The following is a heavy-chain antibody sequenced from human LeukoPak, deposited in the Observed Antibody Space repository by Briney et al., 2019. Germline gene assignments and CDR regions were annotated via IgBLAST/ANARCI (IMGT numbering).Heavy chain of an antibody. V-gene: IGHV3-48*04. J-gene: IGHJ4*02. Sequence: PGGSLTLSCAASGFSFSIHGMGWVRQVPGKGLEWVSYIDSSASTTYYAGSVQGRFTISRDNAKNSLYLQMRSLRVEDTAFYYCASAHGGSGYDRPFDYWGQGTLVTVSS. D-gene: IGHD5-12*01. CDR2: IDSSASTT. CDR1: GFSFSIHG. CDR3: ASAHGGSGYDRPFDY.